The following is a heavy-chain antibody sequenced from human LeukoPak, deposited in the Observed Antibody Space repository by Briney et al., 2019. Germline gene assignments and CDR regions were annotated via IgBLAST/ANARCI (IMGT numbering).Heavy chain of an antibody. V-gene: IGHV1-2*02. Sequence: ASVKVSCKASGYTFTGYYVHWVRQAPGQGLEWMGWINPSSGGTNYAQKFQGRVTMTGDTSISTVYMELSTLSSDDTAVYFCAGRPGTAMVPIFDYWGQGTLVTISS. CDR3: AGRPGTAMVPIFDY. CDR1: GYTFTGYY. CDR2: INPSSGGT. J-gene: IGHJ4*02. D-gene: IGHD5-18*01.